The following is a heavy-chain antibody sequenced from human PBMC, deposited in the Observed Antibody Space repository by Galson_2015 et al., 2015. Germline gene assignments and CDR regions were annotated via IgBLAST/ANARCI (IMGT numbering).Heavy chain of an antibody. V-gene: IGHV3-23*01. Sequence: SLRLSCAASGFTFSSYAMSWVRQAPGKGLEWVSSIIGSGGSTYYADSVKGRFTLSRDNSKNTLYLQTNSLRAEDTAVYYCAKSGYYYDSSDYSSPHDAFDIWGQGTMVTVSS. J-gene: IGHJ3*02. CDR3: AKSGYYYDSSDYSSPHDAFDI. CDR1: GFTFSSYA. D-gene: IGHD3-22*01. CDR2: IIGSGGST.